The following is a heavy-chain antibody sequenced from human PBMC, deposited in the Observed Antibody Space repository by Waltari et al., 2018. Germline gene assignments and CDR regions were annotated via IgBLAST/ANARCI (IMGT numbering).Heavy chain of an antibody. J-gene: IGHJ4*01. CDR1: GFAVSSSY. D-gene: IGHD4-17*01. Sequence: EVLLMESGGGLLQRGGSLRLSCAASGFAVSSSYMHWVRPAPGRGLEWVSGIHAGGNTYYADSVQGRFTISRDNAKNTLYLQMNSLRAEDTAVYYCAKDRSYGHSLANWGHGTLVTVSS. CDR2: IHAGGNT. V-gene: IGHV3-53*01. CDR3: AKDRSYGHSLAN.